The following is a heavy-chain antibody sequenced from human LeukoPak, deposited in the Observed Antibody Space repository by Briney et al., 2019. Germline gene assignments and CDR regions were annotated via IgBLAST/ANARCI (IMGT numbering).Heavy chain of an antibody. CDR2: ISSSSSTI. V-gene: IGHV3-48*01. Sequence: GGSLRLSCAASGFTFSSYGMTWVRQAPGKGLEWVSYISSSSSTIYYADSVKGRFTISRENAKDSFYLQMNNLKAGDTAVYYCARGPVVTPEYFDLWGRGTLVTVFS. CDR3: ARGPVVTPEYFDL. CDR1: GFTFSSYG. J-gene: IGHJ2*01. D-gene: IGHD4-23*01.